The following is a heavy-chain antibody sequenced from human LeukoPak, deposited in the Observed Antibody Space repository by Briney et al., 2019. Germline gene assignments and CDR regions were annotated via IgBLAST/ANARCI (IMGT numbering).Heavy chain of an antibody. J-gene: IGHJ4*02. V-gene: IGHV4-59*01. CDR1: GGSINSYY. Sequence: SETLSLTCTVSGGSINSYYWSWIRQPPGKGLEWIGYIYNSGSTNYNPSLKSRVFISVDTSKNQFSLKLSSVTAADTAVYYCASSYDFWSALAYWGQGTLVTVSS. CDR3: ASSYDFWSALAY. D-gene: IGHD3-3*01. CDR2: IYNSGST.